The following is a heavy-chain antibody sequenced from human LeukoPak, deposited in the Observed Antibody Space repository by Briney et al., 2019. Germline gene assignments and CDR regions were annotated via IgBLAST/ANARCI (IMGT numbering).Heavy chain of an antibody. D-gene: IGHD6-13*01. Sequence: SETLSLNCTVSGYSNSSGYYWGQIRPPPGKGLEWIGSFYHSGSTYYNPSLKSRVTMEVDTSKNQFALKLSSVTAADTAVYYCSRVSSSWYQDWYFDLWGRGTLVTVSS. J-gene: IGHJ2*01. CDR1: GYSNSSGYY. CDR2: FYHSGST. V-gene: IGHV4-38-2*02. CDR3: SRVSSSWYQDWYFDL.